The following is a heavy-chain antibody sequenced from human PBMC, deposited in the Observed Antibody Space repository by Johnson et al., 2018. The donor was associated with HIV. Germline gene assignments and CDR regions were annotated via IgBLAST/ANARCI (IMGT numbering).Heavy chain of an antibody. CDR1: GFTFSSYA. V-gene: IGHV3-64*01. D-gene: IGHD2-15*01. CDR2: ISSNGGST. Sequence: VQLVESGGGLVQPGGSLRLSCAASGFTFSSYAMHWVRQAPGKGLEYVSAISSNGGSTYYANSVKGRFTISRDNSKNTLYLQMNSLRGDDTAVYYCTRVSSTSWARDIWGQGTLVTVSS. CDR3: TRVSSTSWARDI. J-gene: IGHJ3*02.